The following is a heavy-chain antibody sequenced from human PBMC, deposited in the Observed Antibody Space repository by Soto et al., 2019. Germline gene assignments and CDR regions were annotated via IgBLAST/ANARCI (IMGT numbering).Heavy chain of an antibody. J-gene: IGHJ4*02. V-gene: IGHV3-53*04. Sequence: EVQLVESGGGLVQPGGSLRLSCAASGFSVSSNYMSWVRQAPGKGLECVSLIYSGGSTYYADSVKGRFTISRHNFNNTLYLQMNCLRTDDTAVYYCASRSVTAPRWGQGTLVTVSS. CDR2: IYSGGST. CDR1: GFSVSSNY. CDR3: ASRSVTAPR. D-gene: IGHD4-17*01.